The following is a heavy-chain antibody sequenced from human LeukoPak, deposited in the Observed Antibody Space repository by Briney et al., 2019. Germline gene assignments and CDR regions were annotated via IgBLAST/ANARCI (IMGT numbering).Heavy chain of an antibody. D-gene: IGHD3-16*02. V-gene: IGHV3-21*01. J-gene: IGHJ4*02. Sequence: GGSLRLSCAASGFTLSTYAMHWVRQAPGKGLEWVSSISSSSSYIYYADSVKGRFTISRDNAKNSLYLQMNSLRAEDTAVYYCARNYDYVWGSYRPNLYFDYWGQGTLVTVSS. CDR3: ARNYDYVWGSYRPNLYFDY. CDR1: GFTLSTYA. CDR2: ISSSSSYI.